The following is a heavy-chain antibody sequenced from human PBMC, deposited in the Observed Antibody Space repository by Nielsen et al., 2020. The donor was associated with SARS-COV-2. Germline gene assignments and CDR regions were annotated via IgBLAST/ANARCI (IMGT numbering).Heavy chain of an antibody. D-gene: IGHD5-18*01. V-gene: IGHV4-59*12. CDR2: IYYSGST. Sequence: GSLRLSCTVSGGSISSYYWSWIRQPPGKGLEWIGYIYYSGSTNYNPSLKSRVTISVDTSKNQFSLKLSSVTAAGTAVYYCARDQLWSSGYMDVWGKGTTVTVSS. CDR1: GGSISSYY. CDR3: ARDQLWSSGYMDV. J-gene: IGHJ6*03.